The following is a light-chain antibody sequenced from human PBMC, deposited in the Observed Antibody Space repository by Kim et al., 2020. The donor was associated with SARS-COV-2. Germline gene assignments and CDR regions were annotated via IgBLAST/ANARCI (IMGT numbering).Light chain of an antibody. CDR3: QSYDDNTEGV. Sequence: TVTISCTRSSGSVASSFVQWYQQRPGSSPTTVIYEDNQRPSGVPDRFSGSIDTSSNSASLTISGLKTEDEADYYCQSYDDNTEGVFGGGTKVTVL. V-gene: IGLV6-57*01. CDR2: EDN. CDR1: SGSVASSF. J-gene: IGLJ3*02.